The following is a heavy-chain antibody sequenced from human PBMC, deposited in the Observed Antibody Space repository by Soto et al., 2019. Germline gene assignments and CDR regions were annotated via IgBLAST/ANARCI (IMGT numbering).Heavy chain of an antibody. J-gene: IGHJ1*01. V-gene: IGHV3-21*01. CDR2: ISSSSSYI. Sequence: PGGSLRLSCAASGFTFSSYSMNWVRQAPGKGLEWVSSISSSSSYIYYADSVKGRFTISRDNAKNSLYLQINSLRAEDTAVYYCARGIYSSSSLYFQHWGQGTLVTVSS. D-gene: IGHD6-6*01. CDR3: ARGIYSSSSLYFQH. CDR1: GFTFSSYS.